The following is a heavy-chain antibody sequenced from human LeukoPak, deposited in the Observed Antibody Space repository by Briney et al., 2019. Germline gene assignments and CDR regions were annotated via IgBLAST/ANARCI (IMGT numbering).Heavy chain of an antibody. CDR1: GFTVSSNY. J-gene: IGHJ4*02. Sequence: GGSLRLSCAASGFTVSSNYMSWVRQAPGKGLEWVSVIYSGGSTYYADSVKGRFTISRDNSKNTLYLQMNSLRAEDTAVYYCARSRQDGYSSGWYGGPYYFDYWGQGTLVTVPS. V-gene: IGHV3-66*01. CDR3: ARSRQDGYSSGWYGGPYYFDY. CDR2: IYSGGST. D-gene: IGHD6-19*01.